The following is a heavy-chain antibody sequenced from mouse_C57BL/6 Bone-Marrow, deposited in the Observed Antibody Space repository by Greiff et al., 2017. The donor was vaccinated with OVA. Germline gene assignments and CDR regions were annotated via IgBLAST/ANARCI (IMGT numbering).Heavy chain of an antibody. CDR1: GYTFTSYG. V-gene: IGHV1-81*01. Sequence: LVESGAELARPGASVKLSCKASGYTFTSYGISWVKQRTGQGLEWIGEIYPRSGNTYYNEKFKGKATLTADKSSSTAYMELRSLTSEDSAVYFCARLDYGSSAFAYWGQGTLVTVSA. D-gene: IGHD1-1*01. CDR2: IYPRSGNT. J-gene: IGHJ3*01. CDR3: ARLDYGSSAFAY.